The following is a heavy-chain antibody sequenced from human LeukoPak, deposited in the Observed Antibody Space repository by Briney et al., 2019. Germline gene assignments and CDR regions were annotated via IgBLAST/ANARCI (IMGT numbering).Heavy chain of an antibody. V-gene: IGHV1-46*01. D-gene: IGHD3-3*01. CDR1: GYTFTGYY. CDR2: INPSDGST. Sequence: ASVKVSCTASGYTFTGYYMHWVRQAPGQGPEWRGIINPSDGSTTYAQQFQGRFSITRDMSTSTIYMELSSLRSDDTAVYYCARSVTIFGVATLGYWGQGTPVSVSS. J-gene: IGHJ4*02. CDR3: ARSVTIFGVATLGY.